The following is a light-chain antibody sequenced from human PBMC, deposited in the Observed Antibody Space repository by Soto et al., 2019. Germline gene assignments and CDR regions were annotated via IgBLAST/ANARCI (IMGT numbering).Light chain of an antibody. Sequence: EIVMTQSPATLSVSPGERATLSCRASQSVSSNLAWYQQKPDQAPRLLIYGASTRATGIPARFSGSGSGTEFTLTISSLQSEDFAVYYCQQYNNWPPVWTFGQGTKVEIK. J-gene: IGKJ1*01. CDR1: QSVSSN. V-gene: IGKV3-15*01. CDR2: GAS. CDR3: QQYNNWPPVWT.